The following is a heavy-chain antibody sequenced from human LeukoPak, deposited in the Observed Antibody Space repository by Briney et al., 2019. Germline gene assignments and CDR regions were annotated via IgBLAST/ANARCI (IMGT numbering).Heavy chain of an antibody. Sequence: SETLSLTCTVSGGSISSYYWSWIRQPPRKGLEWIGNVHYSGTANYNPSLESRAAIFVATSKNQFSLNLTSVVAADTAIYYCARVDWGYSSFDYWGQGTPVTVSS. CDR1: GGSISSYY. V-gene: IGHV4-59*01. D-gene: IGHD5-18*01. J-gene: IGHJ4*02. CDR2: VHYSGTA. CDR3: ARVDWGYSSFDY.